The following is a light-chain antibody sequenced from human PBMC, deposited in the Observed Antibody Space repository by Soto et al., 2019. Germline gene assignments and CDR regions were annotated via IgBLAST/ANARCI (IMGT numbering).Light chain of an antibody. CDR3: SSYTSSSTPLYV. Sequence: QAALTQPASVTGSPGQSITISCTGTSSHVGFYNYVSWYQQHPGKAPKLMIYEVSNRPSGVSNRFSGSKSGNTASLTISGLQAEDEADYYCSSYTSSSTPLYVFGTGTKV. V-gene: IGLV2-14*01. CDR1: SSHVGFYNY. CDR2: EVS. J-gene: IGLJ1*01.